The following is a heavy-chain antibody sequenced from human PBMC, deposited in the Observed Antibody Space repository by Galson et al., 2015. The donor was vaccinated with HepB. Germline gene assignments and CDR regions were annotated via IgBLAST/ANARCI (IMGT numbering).Heavy chain of an antibody. CDR1: GFTFSSYS. CDR2: ISSSSSYI. D-gene: IGHD6-13*01. Sequence: SLRLSCAASGFTFSSYSMNWVRQAPGKGLEWVSSISSSSSYIYYADSVKGRFTISRDNAKNSLYLQMNSLRAEDTAVYCCAGDRYSSSWYLAGAGYWGQGTLVTVSS. J-gene: IGHJ4*02. CDR3: AGDRYSSSWYLAGAGY. V-gene: IGHV3-21*01.